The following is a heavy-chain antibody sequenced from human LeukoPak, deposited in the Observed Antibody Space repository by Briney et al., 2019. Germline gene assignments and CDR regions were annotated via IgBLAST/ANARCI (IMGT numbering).Heavy chain of an antibody. Sequence: ASVKVSCKASGYTFTSYGISWVRQAPGQGLEWMGWTSAYNGNTNYAQKLQGRVTMTTDTSTSTAYMELRSLRSDDTAVYYCARDKPFYDSSGYYWGFDYWGQGTLVTVSS. CDR2: TSAYNGNT. V-gene: IGHV1-18*01. CDR1: GYTFTSYG. J-gene: IGHJ4*02. CDR3: ARDKPFYDSSGYYWGFDY. D-gene: IGHD3-22*01.